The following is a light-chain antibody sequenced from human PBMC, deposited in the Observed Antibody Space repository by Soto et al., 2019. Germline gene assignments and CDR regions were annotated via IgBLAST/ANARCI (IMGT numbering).Light chain of an antibody. Sequence: DIQLTQSPSFLSASVGDRVTITCRASQGISSYLAWNQQKPGKAPKLLIYAASTLQSGVPSRFSGSGSGTEFTLTISSLQPEDFATYNCQQLNSYPWTFGQGTKGEI. J-gene: IGKJ1*01. CDR3: QQLNSYPWT. CDR1: QGISSY. V-gene: IGKV1-9*01. CDR2: AAS.